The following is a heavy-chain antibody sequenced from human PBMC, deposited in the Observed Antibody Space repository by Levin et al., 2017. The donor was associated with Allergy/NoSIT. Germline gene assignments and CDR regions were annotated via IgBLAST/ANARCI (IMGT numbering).Heavy chain of an antibody. CDR3: TTDLIVVVTAMNINYFDY. J-gene: IGHJ4*02. V-gene: IGHV3-15*01. CDR1: GFTFSNAW. Sequence: GESLKISCAASGFTFSNAWMSWVRQAPGKGLEWVGRIKSKTDGGTTDYAAPVKGRFTISRDDSKNTLYLQMNSLKTEDTAVYYCTTDLIVVVTAMNINYFDYWGQGTLVTVSS. CDR2: IKSKTDGGTT. D-gene: IGHD2-21*02.